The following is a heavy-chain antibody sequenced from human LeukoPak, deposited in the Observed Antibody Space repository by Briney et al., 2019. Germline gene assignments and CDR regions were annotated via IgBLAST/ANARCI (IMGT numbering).Heavy chain of an antibody. Sequence: GASVKVSCKASGYTFTSYYMHWVRQAPGQGLEWMGIINPSGGSTSYAQKFQGRVTMTTDTSTSTAYMELRSLRSDDTAVYYCAREQIAAAGIQDWGQGTLVTVSS. CDR1: GYTFTSYY. D-gene: IGHD6-13*01. CDR3: AREQIAAAGIQD. J-gene: IGHJ4*02. V-gene: IGHV1-46*01. CDR2: INPSGGST.